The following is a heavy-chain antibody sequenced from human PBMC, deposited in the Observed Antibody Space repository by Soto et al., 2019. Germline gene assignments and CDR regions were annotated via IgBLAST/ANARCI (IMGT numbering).Heavy chain of an antibody. CDR1: GGTFSSYA. Sequence: SVKVSCKASGGTFSSYAISWVRQAPGQGLEWMGGIIPIFGTANYAQKFQGRVTITADESTSTAYMELSSLRSEDTAVYYCARDRFGRARPPYDAFDIWGQGTRVTVSS. J-gene: IGHJ3*02. D-gene: IGHD6-6*01. CDR2: IIPIFGTA. V-gene: IGHV1-69*13. CDR3: ARDRFGRARPPYDAFDI.